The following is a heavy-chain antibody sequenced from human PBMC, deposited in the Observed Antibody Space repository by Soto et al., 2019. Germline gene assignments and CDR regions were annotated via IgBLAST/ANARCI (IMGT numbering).Heavy chain of an antibody. CDR1: GFTFSSYS. Sequence: EVQLVESGGGLVKPGGSLRLSCAASGFTFSSYSMNWVRQAPGQGLEWVSSISSSSSYIYYADSVKGRFTLSRDNAKNSLYLQMNSLRAEDTAVYYCARAPGWRNLDYWGQGTLVTVSS. CDR2: ISSSSSYI. J-gene: IGHJ4*02. D-gene: IGHD6-19*01. V-gene: IGHV3-21*01. CDR3: ARAPGWRNLDY.